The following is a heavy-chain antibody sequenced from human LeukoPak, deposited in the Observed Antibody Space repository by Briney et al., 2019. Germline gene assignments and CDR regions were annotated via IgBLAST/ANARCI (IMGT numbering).Heavy chain of an antibody. CDR3: ARIRGSWSRKNWFDP. Sequence: GGSLRLSCAASGFTFSSYGMSWVRQAPGKGLEWVSAISGSGGSTYYADSVKGRFTISRDNSKNTLYLQMNSLRAEDTAVYYCARIRGSWSRKNWFDPWGQGTLVTVSS. CDR2: ISGSGGST. D-gene: IGHD6-13*01. CDR1: GFTFSSYG. J-gene: IGHJ5*02. V-gene: IGHV3-23*01.